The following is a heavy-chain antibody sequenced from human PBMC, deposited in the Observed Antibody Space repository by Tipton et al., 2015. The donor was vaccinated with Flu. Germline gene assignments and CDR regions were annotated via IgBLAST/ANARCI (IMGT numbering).Heavy chain of an antibody. V-gene: IGHV4-39*07. D-gene: IGHD3-10*01. CDR2: TFHSGNT. CDR1: GDSITSSNYY. J-gene: IGHJ4*02. CDR3: SRSTYYYGSGSSDY. Sequence: GLVKPSETLSLTCGVSGDSITSSNYYWGWIRQPPGKGLEWIGNTFHSGNTYLNPSLKSRVTISIDTSKNEFSLKLSSVTAADTAVYYCSRSTYYYGSGSSDYWGQGTLVTVSS.